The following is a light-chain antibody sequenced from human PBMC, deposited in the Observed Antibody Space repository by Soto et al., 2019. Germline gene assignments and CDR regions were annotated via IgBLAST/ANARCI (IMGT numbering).Light chain of an antibody. J-gene: IGLJ2*01. CDR1: SSDVGGYNF. CDR3: SSYAGSNNVV. CDR2: EVS. Sequence: QSVLTQPASVSGSPGQSITISCIGTSSDVGGYNFVSWYQQHPGKAPKLMIYEVSKRPSGVPDRFSGSKSGNTASLTVSGLQAEDEADYYCSSYAGSNNVVFGGGTKLTVL. V-gene: IGLV2-8*01.